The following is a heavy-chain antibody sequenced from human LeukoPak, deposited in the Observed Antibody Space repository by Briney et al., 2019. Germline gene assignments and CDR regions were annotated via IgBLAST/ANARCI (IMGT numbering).Heavy chain of an antibody. D-gene: IGHD3-22*01. Sequence: GGSLRLSCAASGFTFSSYAMTWVRQAPGKGLEWVSAISGSGGSTYYADSVKGRFTISRDNSKNTLYLHINSLKAEDTAVYYCAKDSRNCDSSGYYYPGWFDLWGQGTLVTVSS. CDR2: ISGSGGST. V-gene: IGHV3-23*01. CDR1: GFTFSSYA. J-gene: IGHJ5*02. CDR3: AKDSRNCDSSGYYYPGWFDL.